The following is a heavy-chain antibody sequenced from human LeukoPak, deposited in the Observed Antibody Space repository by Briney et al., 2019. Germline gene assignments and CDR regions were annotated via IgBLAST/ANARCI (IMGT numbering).Heavy chain of an antibody. Sequence: PGGSLRLSCAASGFTFSSYGMHWVRQAPGKGLEWVAVIWYDGSNKYYADSVKGRFTISRDNSKNTLYLQMNSLRAEDTAVYYCAKGSHYYDSSGEFDYWGQGILVTVSS. CDR2: IWYDGSNK. D-gene: IGHD3-22*01. CDR1: GFTFSSYG. J-gene: IGHJ4*02. V-gene: IGHV3-33*06. CDR3: AKGSHYYDSSGEFDY.